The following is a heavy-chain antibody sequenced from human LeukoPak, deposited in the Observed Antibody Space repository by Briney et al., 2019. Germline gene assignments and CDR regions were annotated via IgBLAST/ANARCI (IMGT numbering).Heavy chain of an antibody. CDR2: IYYSGST. V-gene: IGHV4-59*08. Sequence: SETLSLTCTVSGGSISSYYWSWIRQPPGKGLEWIGYIYYSGSTNYNPSLKSRVTISVDTSKNQFSLKLSSVTAADTAVYYCAGRYSGTYRAGAFDIWGQGTMVTVSS. D-gene: IGHD1-26*01. J-gene: IGHJ3*02. CDR3: AGRYSGTYRAGAFDI. CDR1: GGSISSYY.